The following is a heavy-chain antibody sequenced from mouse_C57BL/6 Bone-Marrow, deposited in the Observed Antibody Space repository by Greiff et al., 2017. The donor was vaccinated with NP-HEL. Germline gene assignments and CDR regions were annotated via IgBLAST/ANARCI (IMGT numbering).Heavy chain of an antibody. CDR2: IYPGSGST. CDR1: GSTFTSYW. D-gene: IGHD2-3*01. CDR3: ARGGLLRRYGMDY. J-gene: IGHJ4*01. V-gene: IGHV1-55*01. Sequence: QVQLQQPGAELVKPGASLKMSCKASGSTFTSYWITWVKQRPGQGLEWFGDIYPGSGSTTYNEKFKSKATLTVDTSSSTAYMQLSSLTSEDSAVYYCARGGLLRRYGMDYWGQGTSVTVSS.